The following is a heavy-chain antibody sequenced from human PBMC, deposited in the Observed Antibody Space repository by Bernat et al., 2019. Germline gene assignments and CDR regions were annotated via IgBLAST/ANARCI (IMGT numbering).Heavy chain of an antibody. CDR3: ARYYYDSSGYSYYFDY. CDR1: GGSISSYY. J-gene: IGHJ4*02. D-gene: IGHD3-22*01. V-gene: IGHV4-59*01. CDR2: IYYSGST. Sequence: QVQLQESGPGLVKPSETLSLTCTVSGGSISSYYWSWIRQPPGKGLEWIGCIYYSGSTNYNPSLKSRVTISVDTSKNQFSLKLSSVTAADTAVYYCARYYYDSSGYSYYFDYWGQGTLVTVSS.